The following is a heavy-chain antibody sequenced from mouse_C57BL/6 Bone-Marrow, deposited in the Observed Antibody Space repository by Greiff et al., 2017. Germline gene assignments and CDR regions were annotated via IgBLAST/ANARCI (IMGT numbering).Heavy chain of an antibody. CDR1: GYTLPSYD. D-gene: IGHD1-1*01. J-gene: IGHJ2*01. Sequence: VQLQQSGPELVKPGASVNLSCKASGYTLPSYDRNWVKQRPGQGLEWIGWIYPRDGSTKYNGKFKGKATLTVDTSSSTAYMELHSLTSEDSAVYFCAGSTVVDYWGQGTTLTVSS. CDR3: AGSTVVDY. CDR2: IYPRDGST. V-gene: IGHV1-85*01.